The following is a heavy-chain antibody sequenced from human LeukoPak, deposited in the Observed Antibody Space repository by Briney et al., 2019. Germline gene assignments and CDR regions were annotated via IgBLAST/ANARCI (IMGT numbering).Heavy chain of an antibody. CDR2: IYYSGST. D-gene: IGHD4-11*01. CDR3: ARQGPLTTAVTTRTNPFDY. Sequence: PSETLSLTCTVSGXSISSSYWSWIRQPPGKGLEWIGYIYYSGSTNYNPSLKSRVTISVDTSKNQFSLKLNSVTAADTAVYYCARQGPLTTAVTTRTNPFDYWGQGTLVTVSS. CDR1: GXSISSSY. J-gene: IGHJ4*02. V-gene: IGHV4-59*08.